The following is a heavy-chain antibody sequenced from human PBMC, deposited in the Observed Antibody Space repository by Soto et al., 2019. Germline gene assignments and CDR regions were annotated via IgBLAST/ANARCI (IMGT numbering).Heavy chain of an antibody. Sequence: GGSLRLSCAASGFTFSSYAMSWVRQAPGKGLEWVSAISGSGGSTYYADSVKGRFTISRDNSKNTLYLQMNSLRAEDTAVYYCAKGDVDTAIARGAFDIWGQGTMVTVSS. J-gene: IGHJ3*02. CDR1: GFTFSSYA. V-gene: IGHV3-23*01. CDR3: AKGDVDTAIARGAFDI. D-gene: IGHD5-18*01. CDR2: ISGSGGST.